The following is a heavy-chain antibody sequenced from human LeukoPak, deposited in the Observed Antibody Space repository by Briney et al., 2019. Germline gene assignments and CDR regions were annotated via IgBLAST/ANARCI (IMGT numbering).Heavy chain of an antibody. CDR3: ARVSGSIVARLAWFDS. CDR1: GYIFTKYG. CDR2: ISASDGYT. V-gene: IGHV1-18*01. J-gene: IGHJ5*01. D-gene: IGHD6-6*01. Sequence: ASVKVSCKASGYIFTKYGFTWVRQAPGQGLEWMGWISASDGYTNHAQKFQGRVTMTTDSSTTTAYMELRSLRSDDTAVYYCARVSGSIVARLAWFDSWGQGTLVTVSS.